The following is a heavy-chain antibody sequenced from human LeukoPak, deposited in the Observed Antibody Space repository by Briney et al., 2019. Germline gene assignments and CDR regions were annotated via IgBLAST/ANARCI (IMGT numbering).Heavy chain of an antibody. CDR1: GGSISSHY. Sequence: SETLSLTCTVSGGSISSHYGSWLRQPPGKGLEWIGYIYYSGSTNYNPSLKSRVTISVDTSKNQFSLKLSSVTAADTAVYYCARVYCSSACYYMDVWGKGTTVTVSS. V-gene: IGHV4-59*11. CDR2: IYYSGST. CDR3: ARVYCSSACYYMDV. J-gene: IGHJ6*03. D-gene: IGHD2-2*01.